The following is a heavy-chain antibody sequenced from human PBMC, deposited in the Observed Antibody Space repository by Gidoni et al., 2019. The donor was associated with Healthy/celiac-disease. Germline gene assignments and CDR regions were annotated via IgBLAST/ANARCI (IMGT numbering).Heavy chain of an antibody. CDR2: IYYSGST. Sequence: QLQLQESGPGLVKPSETLSLTCTVSGGSISSSSYYWGWIRQPPGKGLEWFGSIYYSGSTYYNPSLKSRVTISVDTSKNPFSLKLSSVTAADTAVYYCASGGGAVAGTYFDYWGQGTLVTVSS. J-gene: IGHJ4*02. D-gene: IGHD6-19*01. V-gene: IGHV4-39*01. CDR1: GGSISSSSYY. CDR3: ASGGGAVAGTYFDY.